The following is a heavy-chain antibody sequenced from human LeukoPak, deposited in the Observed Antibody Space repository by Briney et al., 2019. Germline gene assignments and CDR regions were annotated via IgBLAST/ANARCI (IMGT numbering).Heavy chain of an antibody. CDR1: GFTFSSYS. D-gene: IGHD6-19*01. Sequence: GGSLRLSCAASGFTFSSYSMNWVRQAPGKGLEWVSYISSSSSTIYCADSVKGRFTISRDNAKNSLYLQMNSLRAEDTAVYYCARVKLDRIAVAGFFDYWGQGTLVTVSS. V-gene: IGHV3-48*04. J-gene: IGHJ4*02. CDR2: ISSSSSTI. CDR3: ARVKLDRIAVAGFFDY.